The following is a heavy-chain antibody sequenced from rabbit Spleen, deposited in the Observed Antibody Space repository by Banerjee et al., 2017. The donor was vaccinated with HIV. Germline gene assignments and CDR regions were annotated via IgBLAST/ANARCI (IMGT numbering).Heavy chain of an antibody. CDR3: ASIVGYLNYGWLSIDL. CDR2: INTYTGKP. D-gene: IGHD6-1*01. CDR1: GFSFSDRDV. Sequence: LVESGGGLVKPEGSLTLTCKASGFSFSDRDVMCWVRQAPGKGLQWIACINTYTGKPVYATWAKGRFTISRTSSTTVTLQMTSLTAADTATYFCASIVGYLNYGWLSIDLWGQGTLVTVS. J-gene: IGHJ6*01. V-gene: IGHV1S45*01.